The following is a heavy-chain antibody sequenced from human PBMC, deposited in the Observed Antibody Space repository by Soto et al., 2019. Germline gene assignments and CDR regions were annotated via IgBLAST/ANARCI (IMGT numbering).Heavy chain of an antibody. Sequence: EVQLVESGGGLVKPGGSLRLSCAASGFTFSSYSMNWVRQAPGKGLEWVSSISSSSSYIYYADSVKGRFTISRDNAKNSLYLQMNSLRAEDTAVYYCARDYGSGYDSYYFDYWGQGTLVTVSS. D-gene: IGHD5-12*01. J-gene: IGHJ4*02. CDR3: ARDYGSGYDSYYFDY. V-gene: IGHV3-21*01. CDR1: GFTFSSYS. CDR2: ISSSSSYI.